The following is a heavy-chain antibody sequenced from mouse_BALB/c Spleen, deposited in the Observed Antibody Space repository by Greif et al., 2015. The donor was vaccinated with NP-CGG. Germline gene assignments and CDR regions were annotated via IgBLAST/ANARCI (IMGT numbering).Heavy chain of an antibody. CDR2: IDPANGNT. CDR1: GFNIKDTY. D-gene: IGHD1-1*01. J-gene: IGHJ4*01. Sequence: VHVKQSGAELVKPGASVKLSCTASGFNIKDTYMHWVKQRPEQGLEWIGRIDPANGNTKYDPKFQGKATITADTSSXTAYLQLSSLTSEDTAVYYCASLYDYAMDYWGQGTSVTVSS. V-gene: IGHV14-3*02. CDR3: ASLYDYAMDY.